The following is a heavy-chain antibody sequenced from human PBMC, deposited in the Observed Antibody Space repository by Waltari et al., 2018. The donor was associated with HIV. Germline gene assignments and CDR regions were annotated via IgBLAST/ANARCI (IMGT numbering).Heavy chain of an antibody. CDR2: INAGNGNT. J-gene: IGHJ6*02. V-gene: IGHV1-3*01. CDR3: AGEIESRFGVVIRYGMDV. D-gene: IGHD3-3*01. Sequence: QVQLVQSGAEVKKPGASVKVSCKASGYTFTSYAMHWVRQATGHRLEWMGWINAGNGNTKYSQKFQGRVTITRDTSASTAYMELSSLRSEDTAVYYWAGEIESRFGVVIRYGMDVWGQGTTVTVSS. CDR1: GYTFTSYA.